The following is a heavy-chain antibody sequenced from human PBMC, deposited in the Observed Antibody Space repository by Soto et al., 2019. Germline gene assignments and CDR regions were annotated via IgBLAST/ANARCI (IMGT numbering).Heavy chain of an antibody. J-gene: IGHJ4*02. CDR3: ARGYDYDSGGYLFDY. CDR1: GYTFTGYY. V-gene: IGHV1-2*02. Sequence: EASVPVPCKPFGYTFTGYYMRWVRQAAGQGLECMGWINPNSGGTNYAQKFQGRVTMTRDTSISTAYMELSRLRSDDTAVYYCARGYDYDSGGYLFDYWGQGTLVTVSS. CDR2: INPNSGGT. D-gene: IGHD3-22*01.